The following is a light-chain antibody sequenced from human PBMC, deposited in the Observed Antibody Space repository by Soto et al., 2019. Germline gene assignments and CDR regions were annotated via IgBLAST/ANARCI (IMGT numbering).Light chain of an antibody. CDR1: QSVDSRY. Sequence: DIVLTQSPGTLSLSLGERATLSCRASQSVDSRYLAWYQQKPGQAPRLLIHAVSIRATGIPDRFSGSGSGTDFNLIISRVEPEDFAEYSCQQHGSSPRYSFGQGTKLEIK. CDR3: QQHGSSPRYS. J-gene: IGKJ2*03. CDR2: AVS. V-gene: IGKV3-20*01.